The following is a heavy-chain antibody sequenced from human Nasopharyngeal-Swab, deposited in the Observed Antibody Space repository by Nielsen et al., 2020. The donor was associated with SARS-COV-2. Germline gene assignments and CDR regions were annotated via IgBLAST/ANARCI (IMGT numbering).Heavy chain of an antibody. D-gene: IGHD4-11*01. CDR2: IYYSGST. J-gene: IGHJ3*02. Sequence: SETLSLTCTVSGGSISSSSYYWGWIRQPPGKGLEWIGSIYYSGSTYYNPSLKSRVTISVDTSKNQFSLKLSSVTAADTAVYYCARRNYRENAFDIWGQGTMVTVSS. CDR3: ARRNYRENAFDI. CDR1: GGSISSSSYY. V-gene: IGHV4-39*01.